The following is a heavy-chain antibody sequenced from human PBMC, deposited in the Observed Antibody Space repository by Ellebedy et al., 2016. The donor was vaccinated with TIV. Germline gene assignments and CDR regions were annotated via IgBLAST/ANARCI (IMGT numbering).Heavy chain of an antibody. J-gene: IGHJ4*02. CDR1: GFTFSAYS. D-gene: IGHD1-20*01. CDR2: ISSSNTI. Sequence: GGSLRLSCAASGFTFSAYSVNWVRQAPGKGLEWISYISSSNTIYYADSVKGRFTISRDNSKNTLYLQMNSLRAEDTAVYYCARALIGSYTTDYWGQGTLVTVSS. CDR3: ARALIGSYTTDY. V-gene: IGHV3-48*01.